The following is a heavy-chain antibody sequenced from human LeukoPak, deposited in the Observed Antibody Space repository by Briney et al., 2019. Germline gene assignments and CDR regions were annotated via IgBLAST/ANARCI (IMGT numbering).Heavy chain of an antibody. D-gene: IGHD5-18*01. CDR3: ARGGTRGYSYGSFDY. V-gene: IGHV3-21*01. Sequence: LGGSLRLSCAASGFTFSSYSMNWVRQAPGKGLEWVSYISSSSSYIYYADSVKGRFTISRDNAKNSLYLQMNSLRAEDTAVYYCARGGTRGYSYGSFDYWGQGTLVTVSS. CDR1: GFTFSSYS. CDR2: ISSSSSYI. J-gene: IGHJ4*02.